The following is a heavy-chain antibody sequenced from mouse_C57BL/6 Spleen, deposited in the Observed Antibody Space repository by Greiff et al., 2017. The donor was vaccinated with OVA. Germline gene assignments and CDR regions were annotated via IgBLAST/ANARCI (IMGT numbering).Heavy chain of an antibody. CDR3: VRHRDFYYGSAWFAY. CDR2: IRSKSNNYAT. CDR1: GFSFNTYA. Sequence: EVKLMESGGGLVQPKGSLKLSCAASGFSFNTYAMNWVRQAPGKGLEWVARIRSKSNNYATYYADSVKDRFTISRDDSESMLYLQMNNLKTEDTAMYYCVRHRDFYYGSAWFAYWGQGTLVTVSA. J-gene: IGHJ3*01. D-gene: IGHD1-1*01. V-gene: IGHV10-1*01.